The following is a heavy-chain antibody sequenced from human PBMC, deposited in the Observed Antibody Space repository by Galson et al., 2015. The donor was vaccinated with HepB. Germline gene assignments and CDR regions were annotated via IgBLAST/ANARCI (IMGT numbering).Heavy chain of an antibody. J-gene: IGHJ4*02. CDR3: ARGSRSGRHRGESDY. D-gene: IGHD6-19*01. CDR2: ISGYNGDT. V-gene: IGHV1-18*04. CDR1: GYSFTSYG. Sequence: SVKVSCKASGYSFTSYGISWVRQAPGQGLEWLGWISGYNGDTSYSQKVQGRVTMTSDTSTSTGYMELRSLRSDDTAMYYCARGSRSGRHRGESDYWGQGTLVTVSS.